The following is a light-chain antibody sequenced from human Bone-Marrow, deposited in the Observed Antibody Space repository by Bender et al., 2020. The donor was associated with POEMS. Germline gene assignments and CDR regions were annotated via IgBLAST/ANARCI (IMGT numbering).Light chain of an antibody. CDR1: KLEDKF. Sequence: YDLAQPPSVSVSPGQTGSIACFGDKLEDKFVSWYQHKPRQSPILLLYQDSKRPSGIPGRFSGSNSGDTATLGISGVQHMDVGGYFCQAWDSGAVVFGG. V-gene: IGLV3-1*01. CDR3: QAWDSGAVV. CDR2: QDS. J-gene: IGLJ2*01.